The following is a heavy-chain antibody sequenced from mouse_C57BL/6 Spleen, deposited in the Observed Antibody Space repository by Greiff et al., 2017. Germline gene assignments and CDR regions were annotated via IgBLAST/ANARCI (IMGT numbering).Heavy chain of an antibody. D-gene: IGHD2-2*01. Sequence: VQLQQPGAELVKPGASVKMSCKASGYTFTSYWITWVKQRPGQGLEWIGDIYPGSGSTNYNEKFKSKATLTVDTSSSTAYMQLSSLTSEDSAVFYCARGYYGYGEGVFDYWGQGTTLTVSS. J-gene: IGHJ2*01. V-gene: IGHV1-55*01. CDR2: IYPGSGST. CDR3: ARGYYGYGEGVFDY. CDR1: GYTFTSYW.